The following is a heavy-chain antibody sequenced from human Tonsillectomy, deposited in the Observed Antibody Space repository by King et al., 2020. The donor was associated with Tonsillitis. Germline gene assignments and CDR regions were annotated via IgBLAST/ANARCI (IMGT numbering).Heavy chain of an antibody. D-gene: IGHD1-1*01. CDR1: GFTFSSYW. CDR2: INSDGSST. Sequence: DVQLVESGGGLVQPGGSLRLSCAASGFTFSSYWMHWVRQAPGKGLVWVARINSDGSSTSYADSVKGRFTISRDNAKNTLYLQMNSLRAEDTAVYYCAREVPIYYDYMDVGGEGTPVTVPS. CDR3: AREVPIYYDYMDV. V-gene: IGHV3-74*01. J-gene: IGHJ6*03.